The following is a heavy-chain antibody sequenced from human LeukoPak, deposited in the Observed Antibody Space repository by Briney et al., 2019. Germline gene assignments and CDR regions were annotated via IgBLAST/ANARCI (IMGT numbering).Heavy chain of an antibody. Sequence: ASVKVSCKASGYTFTSYGISWVRQAPGQGLEWMGWISAYNGNTNYAQKLQGRVTTTTDTSTSTAYMELRSLRSDDTAVYYCARYGSGSYYNVVHYYYMGVWGKGTTVTVSS. V-gene: IGHV1-18*01. CDR3: ARYGSGSYYNVVHYYYMGV. CDR1: GYTFTSYG. D-gene: IGHD3-10*01. CDR2: ISAYNGNT. J-gene: IGHJ6*03.